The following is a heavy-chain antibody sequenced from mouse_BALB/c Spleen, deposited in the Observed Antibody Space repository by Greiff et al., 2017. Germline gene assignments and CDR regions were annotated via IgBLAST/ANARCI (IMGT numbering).Heavy chain of an antibody. CDR3: ARRGDGYFDY. CDR1: GYTFTSYW. D-gene: IGHD2-3*01. CDR2: IYPGDGDT. Sequence: VQLQQSGAELARPGASVKLSCKASGYTFTSYWMQWVKQRPGQGLEWIGAIYPGDGDTRYTQKFKGKATLTADKSSSTAYMQLSSLASEDSAFYYCARRGDGYFDYWGQGTTLTVSS. V-gene: IGHV1-87*01. J-gene: IGHJ2*01.